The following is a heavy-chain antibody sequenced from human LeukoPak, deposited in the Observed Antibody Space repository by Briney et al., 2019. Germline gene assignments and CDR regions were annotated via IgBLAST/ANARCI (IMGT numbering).Heavy chain of an antibody. D-gene: IGHD2-15*01. V-gene: IGHV4-39*07. CDR2: INHSGST. CDR1: GGSISSSSYY. Sequence: SETLSLTCTVSGGSISSSSYYWSWIRQPPGKGLEWIGEINHSGSTNYNPSLKSRVTISVDTSKNQFSLKLSSVTAADTAVYYCARGVVWLKNWFDPWGQGTLVTVSS. CDR3: ARGVVWLKNWFDP. J-gene: IGHJ5*02.